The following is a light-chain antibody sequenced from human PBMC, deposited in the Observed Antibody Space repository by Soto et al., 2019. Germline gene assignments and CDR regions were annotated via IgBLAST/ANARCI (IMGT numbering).Light chain of an antibody. CDR3: AAWDDSLNSVV. Sequence: QSVLTQPPSASGTPGQRVTISCSGSSSNIGSNYVYWYQQLPGTAPRVLIYSNNQRPSGVPDRFSGSKSGTSASLAISGLRSEDEAHYYCAAWDDSLNSVVFGGGTKLTVL. V-gene: IGLV1-47*02. J-gene: IGLJ2*01. CDR1: SSNIGSNY. CDR2: SNN.